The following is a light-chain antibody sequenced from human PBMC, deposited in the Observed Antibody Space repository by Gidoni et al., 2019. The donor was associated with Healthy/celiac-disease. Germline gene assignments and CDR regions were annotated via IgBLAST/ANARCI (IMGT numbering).Light chain of an antibody. V-gene: IGKV3-20*01. J-gene: IGKJ1*01. CDR3: QQYDSTPWT. Sequence: IVLTQSPGTRALSPGERATLSCRARQSVSSSYLAWYQQKPGQAPRLLIYGASSRATGIPDSCSGSGSGTDFTRTISRLEPEDFAVYYCQQYDSTPWTFGEGTKVEIK. CDR1: QSVSSSY. CDR2: GAS.